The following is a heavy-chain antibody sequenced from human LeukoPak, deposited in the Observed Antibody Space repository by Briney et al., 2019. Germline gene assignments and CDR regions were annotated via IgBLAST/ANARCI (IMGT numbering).Heavy chain of an antibody. Sequence: GRSLRLSCAASGFTFSSYGMHWVRQAPGKGLGWVAVIWYDGSSKYYADSVKGRFTISRDNSKNTLYLQMNSLRAEDTAVYYCAKGRGYSGYQKVDYWGQGTLVTVSS. J-gene: IGHJ4*02. D-gene: IGHD5-12*01. CDR3: AKGRGYSGYQKVDY. V-gene: IGHV3-33*06. CDR2: IWYDGSSK. CDR1: GFTFSSYG.